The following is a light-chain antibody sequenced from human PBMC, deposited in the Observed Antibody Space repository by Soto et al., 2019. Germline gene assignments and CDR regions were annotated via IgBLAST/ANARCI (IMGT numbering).Light chain of an antibody. V-gene: IGKV3-15*01. CDR3: QQLSTYPLT. Sequence: EIVMTQSPATLSVSPGERVTLSCRASQSVSTNLAWYQQKPGQAPRLLIYGVSTRATGIPARFSGSGSGTEFTLTISSLQSDDFATYYCQQLSTYPLTFGGGTKVEIK. J-gene: IGKJ4*01. CDR2: GVS. CDR1: QSVSTN.